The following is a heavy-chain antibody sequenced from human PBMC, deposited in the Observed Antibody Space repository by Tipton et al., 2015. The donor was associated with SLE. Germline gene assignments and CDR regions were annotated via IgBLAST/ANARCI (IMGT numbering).Heavy chain of an antibody. Sequence: TLSLTCTVSGASISSYYWSWIRQPPGKGLEWIGYIYYTGSANYNPSVRSRVSTSMDTSKNQFSLQMSSVTAADTALYYCARHKLGFSWSYFDSWGQGTLVTVSS. CDR2: IYYTGSA. V-gene: IGHV4-59*08. D-gene: IGHD3-3*01. J-gene: IGHJ4*02. CDR1: GASISSYY. CDR3: ARHKLGFSWSYFDS.